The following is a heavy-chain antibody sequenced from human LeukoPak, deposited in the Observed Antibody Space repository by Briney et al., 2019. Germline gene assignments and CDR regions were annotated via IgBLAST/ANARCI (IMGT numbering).Heavy chain of an antibody. CDR1: GYTFTGYY. CDR3: ARDHPTTMIVVGTFDY. V-gene: IGHV1-2*02. CDR2: INPNSGGT. Sequence: ASVKVSCKASGYTFTGYYMHWARQAPGQGLEWMGWINPNSGGTNYAQKFQGRVTMTRDTSISTAYMELSRLRSDDTAVYYCARDHPTTMIVVGTFDYWGQGTLVTVSS. J-gene: IGHJ4*02. D-gene: IGHD3-22*01.